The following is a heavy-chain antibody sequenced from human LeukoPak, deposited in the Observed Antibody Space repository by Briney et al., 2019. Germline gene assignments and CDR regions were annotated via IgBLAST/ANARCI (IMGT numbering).Heavy chain of an antibody. CDR2: IRGKAFDETT. V-gene: IGHV3-49*04. J-gene: IGHJ6*03. Sequence: GGSLRLSCTTSGFIIADYAVSWVRQAPGKGLEWVGLIRGKAFDETTEYAASVKGRFTISRDDSKSIVYLQMNSLKTEDTAVYFCSRHPSTMTTVTRYYYYYYMDVWGKGTTVTVSS. CDR1: GFIIADYA. D-gene: IGHD4-17*01. CDR3: SRHPSTMTTVTRYYYYYYMDV.